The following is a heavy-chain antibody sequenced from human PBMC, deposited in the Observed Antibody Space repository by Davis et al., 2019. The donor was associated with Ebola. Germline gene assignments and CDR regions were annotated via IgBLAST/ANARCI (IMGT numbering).Heavy chain of an antibody. J-gene: IGHJ3*02. D-gene: IGHD1-20*01. CDR1: GFTFSSYA. CDR3: AKDLALGGITGGDAFDI. Sequence: GESLKISCAASGFTFSSYAMHWVRQAPGKGLEWVAVISYDGSNKYYADSVKGRFTISRDNSKNTLYLQMNSLRAEDTAVYYCAKDLALGGITGGDAFDIWGQGTMVTVSS. CDR2: ISYDGSNK. V-gene: IGHV3-30-3*01.